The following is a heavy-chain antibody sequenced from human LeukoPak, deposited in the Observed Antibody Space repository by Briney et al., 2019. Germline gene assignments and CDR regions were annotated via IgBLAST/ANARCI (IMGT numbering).Heavy chain of an antibody. CDR1: GGSFSGYY. CDR2: IDHSGST. J-gene: IGHJ4*02. D-gene: IGHD5-18*01. CDR3: ARGARLWLKY. V-gene: IGHV4-34*01. Sequence: PSETLSLTCAVYGGSFSGYYWSWIRQPPGKGLEWIGEIDHSGSTNYNPSLKSRVTISVDTSKNQFSLKLSSVTAADTAVYYCARGARLWLKYWGQGTLVTVSS.